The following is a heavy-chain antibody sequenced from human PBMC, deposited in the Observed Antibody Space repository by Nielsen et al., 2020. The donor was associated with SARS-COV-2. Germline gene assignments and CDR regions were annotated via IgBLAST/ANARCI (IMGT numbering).Heavy chain of an antibody. Sequence: SLKISCAASGFVFSSYAMHWVRPAPGKGLEWVAVISYDGSNKYYADSVKGRFTISRDNSKNTLYLQMNSLRAEDTAVYYCARDYVPQFEYYFDYWGQGTLVTVSS. CDR1: GFVFSSYA. D-gene: IGHD3-10*01. J-gene: IGHJ4*02. CDR3: ARDYVPQFEYYFDY. CDR2: ISYDGSNK. V-gene: IGHV3-30*19.